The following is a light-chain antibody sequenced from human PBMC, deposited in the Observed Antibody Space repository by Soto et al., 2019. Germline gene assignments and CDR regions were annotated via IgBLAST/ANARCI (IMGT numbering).Light chain of an antibody. J-gene: IGKJ2*01. CDR2: GAS. CDR3: QQYGSSRT. Sequence: EIVLTQSPGTLSLSPGERATLSCRASQSVSSSYLAWYQKKPGQAPRLLIYGASSRATGIPDRFSGSGSGTDFTLTISRREPEDFAVYYCQQYGSSRTFGQGTKLEIK. CDR1: QSVSSSY. V-gene: IGKV3-20*01.